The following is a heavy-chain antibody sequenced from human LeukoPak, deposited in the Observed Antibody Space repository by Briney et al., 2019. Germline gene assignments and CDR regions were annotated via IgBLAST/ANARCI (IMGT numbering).Heavy chain of an antibody. J-gene: IGHJ4*02. V-gene: IGHV4-34*01. D-gene: IGHD1-26*01. CDR2: INHSGST. CDR3: ARQIGSIGPDC. CDR1: GGSFSGYY. Sequence: PSETLSLTCAVYGGSFSGYYWSWIRQPPGKGLEWIGEINHSGSTNYDPSLKSRVTISVDTSKNQFSLKLSSVTAADTAVYYCARQIGSIGPDCWGQGTLVTVSS.